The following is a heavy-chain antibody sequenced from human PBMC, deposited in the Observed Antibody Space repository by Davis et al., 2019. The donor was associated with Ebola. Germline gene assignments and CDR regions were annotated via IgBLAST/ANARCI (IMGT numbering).Heavy chain of an antibody. CDR1: GYSFTSYW. D-gene: IGHD2-15*01. J-gene: IGHJ4*02. CDR3: ARGLYCSGGSCYSVDY. Sequence: GESLKISCKGSGYSFTSYWIGWVRQMPGKGLEWMGIIYPGDSDTRYSPSFQGQATISADKSISTAYLQWSSLKASDTAMYFCARGLYCSGGSCYSVDYWGQGTLVTVSS. V-gene: IGHV5-51*01. CDR2: IYPGDSDT.